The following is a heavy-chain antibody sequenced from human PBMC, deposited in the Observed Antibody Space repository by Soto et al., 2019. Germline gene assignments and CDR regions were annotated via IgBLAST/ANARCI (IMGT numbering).Heavy chain of an antibody. D-gene: IGHD5-18*01. CDR3: ARCIQGDYYYGMDV. V-gene: IGHV1-18*01. Sequence: QAQLVQSGAEVKKPGASVKDSCKASGYTFYSHSISWVRQAPGQGLEWMGRINGDYGNTQYAQKFRGRVTMTTDTSTTTVYMELTNLRSDDTAVYYCARCIQGDYYYGMDVWGQGTTVTVSS. CDR1: GYTFYSHS. CDR2: INGDYGNT. J-gene: IGHJ6*02.